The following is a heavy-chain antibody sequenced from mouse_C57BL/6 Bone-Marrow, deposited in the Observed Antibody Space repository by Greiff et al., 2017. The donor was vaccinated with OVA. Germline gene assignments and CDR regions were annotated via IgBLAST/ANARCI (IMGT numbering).Heavy chain of an antibody. J-gene: IGHJ1*03. CDR3: ARNPSNYYGSSYWYFDV. Sequence: VKVVESGPGLVQPSQSLSITCTVSGFSLTSYGVHWVRQSPGKGLEWLGVIWSGGSTDYNAAFISRLSISKDNSKSQVFFKMNSLQADDTAIYYGARNPSNYYGSSYWYFDVWGTGTTVTVSS. CDR2: IWSGGST. CDR1: GFSLTSYG. V-gene: IGHV2-2*01. D-gene: IGHD1-1*01.